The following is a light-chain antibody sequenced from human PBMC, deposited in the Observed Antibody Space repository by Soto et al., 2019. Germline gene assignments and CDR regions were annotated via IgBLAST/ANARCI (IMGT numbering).Light chain of an antibody. CDR2: EVS. J-gene: IGLJ1*01. Sequence: QSVLTQPASVSGSPGQSITISCTGTNSDVGDYNYVSWYQQHPGKAPKLIIYEVSNRPSGISDRFSASKSGNTASLTVSGLQAEDEADYYCSSYAGSNRVFGTGTKVTVL. V-gene: IGLV2-14*01. CDR1: NSDVGDYNY. CDR3: SSYAGSNRV.